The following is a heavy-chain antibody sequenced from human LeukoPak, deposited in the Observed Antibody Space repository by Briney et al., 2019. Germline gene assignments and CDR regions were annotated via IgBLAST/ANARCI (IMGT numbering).Heavy chain of an antibody. D-gene: IGHD4-23*01. CDR3: ARELGGNGFQH. V-gene: IGHV1-69*05. J-gene: IGHJ1*01. Sequence: SVKVSCKASGGTFISYAMSWVRQAPGQGVEWIGRIIPIFGTANYAQKFQGRVTITTDESTSTAYMELSSLRSEDTAVCYCARELGGNGFQHWGQGTLVTVSS. CDR2: IIPIFGTA. CDR1: GGTFISYA.